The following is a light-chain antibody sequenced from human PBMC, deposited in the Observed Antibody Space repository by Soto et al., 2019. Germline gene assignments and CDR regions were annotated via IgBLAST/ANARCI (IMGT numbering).Light chain of an antibody. CDR3: TSYTSKSTGV. CDR2: ELI. J-gene: IGLJ1*01. Sequence: QSVLTQPASVSGSPGQSITISCTGTSSDVGGYNYVSWYQQHPGKAPKLIIYELINRPSGVSNRFSGSKSGNTASLTISGLQAEDEADYYCTSYTSKSTGVFGTGTKVTVL. V-gene: IGLV2-14*01. CDR1: SSDVGGYNY.